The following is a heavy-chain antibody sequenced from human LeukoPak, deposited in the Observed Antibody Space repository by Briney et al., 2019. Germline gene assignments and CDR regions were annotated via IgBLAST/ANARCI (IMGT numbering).Heavy chain of an antibody. CDR1: GFTFSSYV. CDR2: ISGSGGST. V-gene: IGHV3-23*01. Sequence: GGSLRLSCAASGFTFSSYVMSWVRQAPGKGLEWVSAISGSGGSTYYADSVKGRFTISRDNSKNTLYLQMNSLRAEDTAVYYCAKVQRGSGLALWGQGTLVTVSS. J-gene: IGHJ4*02. CDR3: AKVQRGSGLAL. D-gene: IGHD6-19*01.